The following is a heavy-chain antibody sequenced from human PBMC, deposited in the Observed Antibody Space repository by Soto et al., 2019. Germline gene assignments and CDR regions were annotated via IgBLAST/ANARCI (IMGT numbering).Heavy chain of an antibody. CDR1: GGSISGSY. CDR2: VYYTGST. CDR3: ARSVAVPGAHIDY. Sequence: SETLSLTCSVSGGSISGSYWSWIRQSPGKGLEWLGYVYYTGSTNYSPSLRSRVSISVDTSKNEFSLRLSPVTAADTAVYFCARSVAVPGAHIDYWGQGTQVTVS. J-gene: IGHJ4*02. D-gene: IGHD6-19*01. V-gene: IGHV4-59*01.